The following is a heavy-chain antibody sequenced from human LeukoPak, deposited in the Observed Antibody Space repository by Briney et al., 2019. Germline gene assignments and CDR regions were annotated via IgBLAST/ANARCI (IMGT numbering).Heavy chain of an antibody. CDR1: GFTFSSYW. J-gene: IGHJ4*02. D-gene: IGHD3-22*01. CDR2: IKQDGSEK. CDR3: ARDLVHDSSGYYY. V-gene: IGHV3-7*01. Sequence: PGGSLRPSCAASGFTFSSYWMSWVRQAPGKGLEWVANIKQDGSEKYYVDSVKGRFTISRDNAKNSLDLQMSSLRAEDTAVYYCARDLVHDSSGYYYWGQGTLVTVSS.